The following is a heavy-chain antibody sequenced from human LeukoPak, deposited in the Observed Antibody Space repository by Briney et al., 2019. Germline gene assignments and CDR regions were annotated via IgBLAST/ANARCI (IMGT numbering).Heavy chain of an antibody. CDR2: ISSSGSTI. CDR1: GFTFSSYE. J-gene: IGHJ4*02. V-gene: IGHV3-48*03. Sequence: GSLRLSCAASGFTFSSYEMNWVRQAPGKGLEWVSYISSSGSTIYYADSVKGRFTISRDNAKNSLYLQMNSLRAEDTAVYYCARDGGWIGELDYFDYWGQGTLVTVSS. D-gene: IGHD3-10*01. CDR3: ARDGGWIGELDYFDY.